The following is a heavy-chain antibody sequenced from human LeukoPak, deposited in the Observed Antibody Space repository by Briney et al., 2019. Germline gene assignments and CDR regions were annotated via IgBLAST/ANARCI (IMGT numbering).Heavy chain of an antibody. J-gene: IGHJ4*02. V-gene: IGHV3-7*01. CDR3: ARDTLNEYYFDY. CDR1: GFTFSRNW. CDR2: IKQDGSEK. Sequence: ETGGSLRLSCAASGFTFSRNWMSWVRQAPGKGLEWVANIKQDGSEKYYVDSVKGRFTISRDNAKNSLYLQMNSLRAEDTAVYYCARDTLNEYYFDYWGQGTLVTVSS.